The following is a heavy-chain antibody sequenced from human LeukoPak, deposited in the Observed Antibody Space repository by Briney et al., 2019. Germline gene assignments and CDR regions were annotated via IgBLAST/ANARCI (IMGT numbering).Heavy chain of an antibody. CDR3: AREDTVLTPGY. J-gene: IGHJ4*02. CDR1: GFTFSSYE. CDR2: IGSSDSTT. V-gene: IGHV3-48*03. Sequence: GGSLRLSCVASGFTFSSYEMNWVRQAPGKGLEWLSYIGSSDSTTHYADSVKGRFTISRDNAKNSLYLQMNSLRAEDTAFYYCAREDTVLTPGYWGQGTLVTVSS. D-gene: IGHD4-23*01.